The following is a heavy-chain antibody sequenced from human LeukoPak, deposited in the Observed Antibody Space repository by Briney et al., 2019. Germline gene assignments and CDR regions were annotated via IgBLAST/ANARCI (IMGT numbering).Heavy chain of an antibody. Sequence: SETLSLTCTVSGGSISSYYWSWIRQPAGKGLEWIGHIYTSGSTNYNPSLKSRVTMSVDTSKNQFSLKLSSVTAADTAVYYCARSRGGSGIPDYFDYWGQGTLVTVSS. J-gene: IGHJ4*02. CDR1: GGSISSYY. CDR2: IYTSGST. CDR3: ARSRGGSGIPDYFDY. D-gene: IGHD3-10*01. V-gene: IGHV4-4*07.